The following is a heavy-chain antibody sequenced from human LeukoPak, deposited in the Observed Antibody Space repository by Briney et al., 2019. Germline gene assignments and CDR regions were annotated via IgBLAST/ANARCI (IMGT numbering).Heavy chain of an antibody. CDR2: ISGTSNFI. D-gene: IGHD2-2*01. V-gene: IGHV3-21*01. CDR3: AREFYCSSTSCRDY. J-gene: IGHJ4*02. CDR1: GFTVSSNY. Sequence: GGSLRLSCAASGFTVSSNYMSWVRQAPGKGLEWVSSISGTSNFIYYADSVKGRFTVSRDNSKNTLYLQMNSLRAEDTAVYYCAREFYCSSTSCRDYWGQGTLVTVSS.